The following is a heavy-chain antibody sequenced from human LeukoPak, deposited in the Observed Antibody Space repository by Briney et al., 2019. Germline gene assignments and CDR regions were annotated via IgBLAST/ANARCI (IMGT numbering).Heavy chain of an antibody. V-gene: IGHV3-20*04. Sequence: GGSLRLSCTASGFTFDEYGMTWVRQAPGRGLEWVSGIDWIGGIIGYADSVKGRFTISRDNAKTSLYLQMNSLGADDTALYYCARDPKGDDDVLTGYSLGAFDIWGQGTMVTVSS. CDR1: GFTFDEYG. D-gene: IGHD3-9*01. J-gene: IGHJ3*02. CDR3: ARDPKGDDDVLTGYSLGAFDI. CDR2: IDWIGGII.